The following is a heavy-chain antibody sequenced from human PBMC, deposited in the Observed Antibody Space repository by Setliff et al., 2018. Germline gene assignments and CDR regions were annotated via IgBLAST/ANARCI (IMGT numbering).Heavy chain of an antibody. CDR1: AFPFSIYS. CDR2: ISDSSFHI. D-gene: IGHD3-16*01. J-gene: IGHJ6*03. Sequence: GGSLRLSCTASAFPFSIYSMHWVRQAPGKGLEWVSSISDSSFHIYYRDSVKGRFTISRDNARNSLYLQMDRLRAEDTATYFCVRSGGIGNYNWDVWGKGTTVTVSS. CDR3: VRSGGIGNYNWDV. V-gene: IGHV3-21*04.